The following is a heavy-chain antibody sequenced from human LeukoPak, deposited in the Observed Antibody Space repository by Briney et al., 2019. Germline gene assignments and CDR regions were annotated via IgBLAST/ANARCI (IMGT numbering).Heavy chain of an antibody. CDR1: GFTFSSYW. J-gene: IGHJ6*02. D-gene: IGHD3-16*01. CDR2: INHNGNVN. Sequence: GGSLRLSCAASGFTFSSYWMNWARQAPGKGLEWVASINHNGNVNYYVDSVKGRFTVSRDNAKNSLYLQMSNLRAEDTAVYSCARGGGLDVWGQGATVTVSS. CDR3: ARGGGLDV. V-gene: IGHV3-7*03.